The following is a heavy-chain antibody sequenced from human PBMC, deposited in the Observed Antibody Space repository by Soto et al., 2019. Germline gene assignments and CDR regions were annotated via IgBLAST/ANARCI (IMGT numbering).Heavy chain of an antibody. CDR2: ISSSNRTI. D-gene: IGHD1-26*01. CDR3: ASRPPGTDYLGVLDY. Sequence: PGGSLRLSCAASGFTFRSYSMNWVRQAPGKGLEWVSYISSSNRTINYADSVKGRFIISRDNAKNSLYLQMHSLRDEDTAVYYCASRPPGTDYLGVLDYWGQGALVTVSS. V-gene: IGHV3-48*02. CDR1: GFTFRSYS. J-gene: IGHJ4*02.